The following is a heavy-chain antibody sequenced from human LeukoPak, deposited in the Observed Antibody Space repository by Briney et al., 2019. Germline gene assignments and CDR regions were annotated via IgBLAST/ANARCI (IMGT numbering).Heavy chain of an antibody. CDR1: GFTFSSYS. J-gene: IGHJ4*02. CDR2: ISTSSSTRYISSSSSTI. CDR3: ATYSGAHHKTFDD. V-gene: IGHV3-48*04. D-gene: IGHD1-26*01. Sequence: PGGSLRLSCAASGFTFSSYSMNWVRQAPGKGLEWVSYISTSSSTRYISSSSSTIYYADSVKGRFTISRDNAKNSLYLQMSSLRAEDTAVYYCATYSGAHHKTFDDWGQGTLVTVSS.